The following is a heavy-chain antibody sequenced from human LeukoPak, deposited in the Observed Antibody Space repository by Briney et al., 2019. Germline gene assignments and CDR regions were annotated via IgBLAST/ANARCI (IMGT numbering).Heavy chain of an antibody. V-gene: IGHV3-48*02. CDR3: ARDLNLYDSSGYYPR. D-gene: IGHD3-22*01. CDR2: ISSSSGTI. J-gene: IGHJ4*02. CDR1: GFTFSSYS. Sequence: GGSLRLSCAASGFTFSSYSMNWVRQAPGKGLEWVSYISSSSGTIYCADSVKGRFTISRDNAENSLYLQMNSLRDEDTAVYYCARDLNLYDSSGYYPRWGQGTLVTVSS.